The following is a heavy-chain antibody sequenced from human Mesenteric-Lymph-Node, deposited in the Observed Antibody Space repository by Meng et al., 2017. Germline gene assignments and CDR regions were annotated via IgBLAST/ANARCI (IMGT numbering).Heavy chain of an antibody. CDR2: IIPIFGTA. CDR1: GGTFSSYA. Sequence: QVQLVQFGAGGKKPGSSVTVSCKASGGTFSSYAISWVRQAPGQGLEWMGGIIPIFGTANYAQKFQGRVTITADESTSTAYMELSSLRSEDTAVYYCASKTCSGGSCQLDYWGQGTLVTVSS. V-gene: IGHV1-69*01. D-gene: IGHD2-15*01. J-gene: IGHJ4*02. CDR3: ASKTCSGGSCQLDY.